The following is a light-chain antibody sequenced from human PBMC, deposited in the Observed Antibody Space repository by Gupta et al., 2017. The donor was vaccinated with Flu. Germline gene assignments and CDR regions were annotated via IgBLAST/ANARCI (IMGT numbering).Light chain of an antibody. CDR2: WAS. CDR1: QSVLHTSNKKNY. Sequence: VSLGERATITGKASQSVLHTSNKKNYLGWYQQKPGQTPKLLIYWASTREYGVPDRFSGSGSGTDFTLTSSTRQAEDVAVYYFQHDYSMWTFGQGTKVEVK. CDR3: QHDYSMWT. V-gene: IGKV4-1*01. J-gene: IGKJ1*01.